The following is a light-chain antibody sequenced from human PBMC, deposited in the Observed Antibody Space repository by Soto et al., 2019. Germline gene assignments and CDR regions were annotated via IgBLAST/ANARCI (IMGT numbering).Light chain of an antibody. CDR2: AAS. CDR1: QGISNY. Sequence: DIQMTQSPSSLSAFVGDSVTFTCRASQGISNYLAWYHQKPGKVPKLLVYAASTLHSQVQSRISGSGSGTEFTLTIRSLQPEDVGTYYCQHYHSPPFAFGPGTKLEIQ. V-gene: IGKV1-27*01. CDR3: QHYHSPPFA. J-gene: IGKJ3*01.